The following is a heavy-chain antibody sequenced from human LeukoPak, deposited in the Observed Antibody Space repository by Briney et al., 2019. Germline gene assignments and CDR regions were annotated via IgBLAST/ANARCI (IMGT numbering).Heavy chain of an antibody. D-gene: IGHD2-2*01. V-gene: IGHV1-46*01. CDR2: INPSGGST. CDR1: GYTFTSYY. Sequence: RASVKVSCKASGYTFTSYYMHWVRQAPGQGLEWMGIINPSGGSTSYAQKFQGRVTITTDESTNTAYMEVSSLRSEDTAVYYCAREASEGDNVVVPDAPEGNWFDPWGQGTLVTVSS. J-gene: IGHJ5*02. CDR3: AREASEGDNVVVPDAPEGNWFDP.